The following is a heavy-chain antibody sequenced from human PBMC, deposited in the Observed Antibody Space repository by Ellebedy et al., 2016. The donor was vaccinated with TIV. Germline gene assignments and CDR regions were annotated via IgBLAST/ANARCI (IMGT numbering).Heavy chain of an antibody. Sequence: GESLKISCAAFGFTFSNYWMHWVRQAPGKGLVWVSRINPDGSSASYADSVEGRFTISRDNAKNTLYLQMNSLRVEDTAVYYCARAKAGTGSSDYWGQGTLVTVSS. D-gene: IGHD3-10*01. CDR3: ARAKAGTGSSDY. CDR2: INPDGSSA. CDR1: GFTFSNYW. V-gene: IGHV3-74*01. J-gene: IGHJ4*02.